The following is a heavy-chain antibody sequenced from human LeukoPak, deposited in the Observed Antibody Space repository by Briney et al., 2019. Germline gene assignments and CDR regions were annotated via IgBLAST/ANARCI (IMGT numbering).Heavy chain of an antibody. CDR3: ARSYFDSSGYYVLLYFDY. V-gene: IGHV4-34*01. D-gene: IGHD3-22*01. CDR2: INHSGST. CDR1: GGSFSGYY. J-gene: IGHJ4*02. Sequence: SETLSLTCAVYGGSFSGYYWSWIREPPGKGLVWIGEINHSGSTNYNPSLKSRVTISVDTSQNQFSLKLSSVTAADTAVYYCARSYFDSSGYYVLLYFDYAGQGTLVTVSS.